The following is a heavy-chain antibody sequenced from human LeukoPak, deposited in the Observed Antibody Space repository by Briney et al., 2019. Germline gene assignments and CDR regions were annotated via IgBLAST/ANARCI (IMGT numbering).Heavy chain of an antibody. J-gene: IGHJ3*02. CDR1: GFTFSDYY. Sequence: PGGSLRLSCAASGFTFSDYYMSWIRQAPGKGLEWVSYISSSGSTIYYADSVKGRFTISRDNAKNSLYLQMNSLRAEDTAVYYCARDSSPVVAASGDAFDIWGQGTMVTVSS. CDR2: ISSSGSTI. CDR3: ARDSSPVVAASGDAFDI. V-gene: IGHV3-11*01. D-gene: IGHD2-15*01.